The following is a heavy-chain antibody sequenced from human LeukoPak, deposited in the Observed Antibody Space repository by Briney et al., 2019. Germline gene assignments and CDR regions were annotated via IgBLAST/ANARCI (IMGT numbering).Heavy chain of an antibody. J-gene: IGHJ4*02. CDR1: GYTFTGYY. CDR2: INPNSGGT. CDR3: ASAKPLTYYYDSSGYYLN. Sequence: GASVKVSCKASGYTFTGYYMHWVRQAPGQGLEWMGWINPNSGGTNYAQKFQGRVTMTRDTSISTAYMELSGLRSDDTAVYYCASAKPLTYYYDSSGYYLNWGQGTLVTVSS. V-gene: IGHV1-2*02. D-gene: IGHD3-22*01.